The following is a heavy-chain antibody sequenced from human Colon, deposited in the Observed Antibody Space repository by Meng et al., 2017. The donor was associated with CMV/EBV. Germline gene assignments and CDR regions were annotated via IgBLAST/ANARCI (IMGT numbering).Heavy chain of an antibody. CDR3: ATEKLDLVRGVITSFDP. J-gene: IGHJ5*02. D-gene: IGHD3-10*01. CDR2: VDPEDGET. CDR1: YTFTFYY. V-gene: IGHV1-69-2*01. Sequence: YTFTFYYLHWVQQAPGKGLELMGLVDPEDGETIYAEKFQGRVTITADTSTDTAYMELSSLRSEDTAVYYCATEKLDLVRGVITSFDPWGQGTLVTVSS.